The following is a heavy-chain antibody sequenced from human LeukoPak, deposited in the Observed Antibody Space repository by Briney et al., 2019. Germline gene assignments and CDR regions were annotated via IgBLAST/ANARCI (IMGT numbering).Heavy chain of an antibody. V-gene: IGHV4-59*11. Sequence: PSVTLSVNGTGSVFTSSRHHWRWIQQPPGVALECLGYMFDSGRTKYNPSLRNRVTISGDTSKNQVSLRLSSVTAAAAAVYYCARCRDEFGDYGFDFWGQGALVTVSS. D-gene: IGHD4-17*01. J-gene: IGHJ4*02. CDR2: MFDSGRT. CDR3: ARCRDEFGDYGFDF. CDR1: VFTSSRHH.